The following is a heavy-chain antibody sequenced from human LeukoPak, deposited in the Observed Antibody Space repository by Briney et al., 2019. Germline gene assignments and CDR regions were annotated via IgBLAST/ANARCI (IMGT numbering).Heavy chain of an antibody. CDR2: IKQDESEK. CDR1: GFPFSSYS. V-gene: IGHV3-7*01. CDR3: VRRGTSWTIGNTDY. Sequence: GGSLRLSCAASGFPFSSYSMTWVRQAPGKGLEWVANIKQDESEKYYVDSVKGRFTISRDNAKNSLYLQMNSLRAEDTAVYYCVRRGTSWTIGNTDYWGQGTLVTVSS. D-gene: IGHD4-11*01. J-gene: IGHJ4*02.